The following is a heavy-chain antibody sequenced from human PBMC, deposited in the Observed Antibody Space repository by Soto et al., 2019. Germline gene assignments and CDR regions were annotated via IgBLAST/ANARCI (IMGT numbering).Heavy chain of an antibody. CDR1: GFTFSSYA. V-gene: IGHV3-23*01. CDR3: PRAPMYYYDSRGYPQDKQTKKDAFDI. J-gene: IGHJ3*02. D-gene: IGHD3-22*01. Sequence: GGSLRLSGAASGFTFSSYAMSWVRQAPGKGLEWVSAISSSGGSTYYADSVKGRFTISRDNSKNSLYVQMNSLRAEDTAVYYWPRAPMYYYDSRGYPQDKQTKKDAFDIWGQGTMVTVSS. CDR2: ISSSGGST.